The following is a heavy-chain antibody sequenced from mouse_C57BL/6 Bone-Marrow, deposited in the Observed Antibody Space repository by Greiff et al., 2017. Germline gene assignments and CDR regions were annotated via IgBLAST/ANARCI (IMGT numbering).Heavy chain of an antibody. CDR3: ALLVRSMDY. D-gene: IGHD1-1*01. CDR2: ISSGGSYT. V-gene: IGHV5-6*01. J-gene: IGHJ4*01. CDR1: GFTFSSYG. Sequence: EVKVVESGGDLVKPGGSLKLSCAASGFTFSSYGMSWVRQTPDKRLEWVATISSGGSYTYYPDSVKGRFTISRDKAKNTLYLQMSSLKAEDTAMYYCALLVRSMDYWGQGTSVTVSS.